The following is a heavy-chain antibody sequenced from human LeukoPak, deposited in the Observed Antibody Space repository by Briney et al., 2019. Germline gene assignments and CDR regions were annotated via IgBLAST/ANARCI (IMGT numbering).Heavy chain of an antibody. V-gene: IGHV3-23*01. CDR3: AKDAPRYGSGSY. D-gene: IGHD3-10*01. Sequence: GGSLRLSCAASGFTFYNYAMSWVRQAPGKGLEWVSAISGGGENTHYADSVKGRFTISRDNSKNTLYLQMNSLRAEDTAVYYCAKDAPRYGSGSYWGQGTLVTVSS. J-gene: IGHJ4*02. CDR1: GFTFYNYA. CDR2: ISGGGENT.